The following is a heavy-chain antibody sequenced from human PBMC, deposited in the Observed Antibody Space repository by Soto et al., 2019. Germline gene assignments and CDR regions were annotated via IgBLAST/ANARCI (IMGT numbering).Heavy chain of an antibody. CDR1: GGSISSYY. V-gene: IGHV4-59*01. CDR3: ARFTFGGVINNWFDP. D-gene: IGHD3-16*02. Sequence: PSETLSLTCTVSGGSISSYYWSWIRQPPGKGLEWIGYIYYSGSTNYNPSLKSRVTISVDTSKNQFSLKLSSVTAADTAVYYCARFTFGGVINNWFDPWGQGTLVTVSS. J-gene: IGHJ5*02. CDR2: IYYSGST.